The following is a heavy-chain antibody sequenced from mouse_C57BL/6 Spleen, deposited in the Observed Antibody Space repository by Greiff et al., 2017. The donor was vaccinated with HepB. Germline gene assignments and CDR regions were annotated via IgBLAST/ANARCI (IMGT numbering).Heavy chain of an antibody. CDR3: AKILYYYGSSYDAMDY. Sequence: QVQLQQSGPGLVQPSQSLSITCTVSGFSLTSYGVHWVRQSPGKGLEWLGVIWRGGSTDYNAAFMSRLSITKDNSKSQVFFKMNSLQADDTAIYYCAKILYYYGSSYDAMDYWGQGTSVTVSS. D-gene: IGHD1-1*01. J-gene: IGHJ4*01. CDR2: IWRGGST. CDR1: GFSLTSYG. V-gene: IGHV2-5*01.